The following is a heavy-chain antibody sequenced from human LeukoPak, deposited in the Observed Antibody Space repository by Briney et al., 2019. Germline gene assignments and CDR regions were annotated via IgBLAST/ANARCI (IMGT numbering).Heavy chain of an antibody. J-gene: IGHJ4*02. CDR1: GGSIDSYY. Sequence: SETLSLTCTVSGGSIDSYYWSWIRQPPGKGLEWIGYIYYSGGTNYNPSLMSRATISEDTSKNQFSLKLSSVTAADTAIYCCARGPAWYFNDWGQGTLVTVSS. V-gene: IGHV4-59*01. CDR3: ARGPAWYFND. CDR2: IYYSGGT.